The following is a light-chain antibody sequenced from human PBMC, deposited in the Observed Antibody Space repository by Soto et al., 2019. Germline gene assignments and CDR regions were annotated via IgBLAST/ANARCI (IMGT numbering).Light chain of an antibody. CDR2: KVS. CDR1: LRLVHSDGNTY. Sequence: DIVMTQSPLSLPVTLGQPASISCRSSLRLVHSDGNTYLNWLQQRPGQSPRRLIYKVSNRDSGVPDRFSGSGSGTDFTLTISRVEAEDVGVYYCVQGTHWPRAFGQGTKVDIK. J-gene: IGKJ1*01. CDR3: VQGTHWPRA. V-gene: IGKV2-30*02.